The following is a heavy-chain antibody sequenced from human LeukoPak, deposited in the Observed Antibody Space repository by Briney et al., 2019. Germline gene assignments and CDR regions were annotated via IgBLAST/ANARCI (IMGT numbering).Heavy chain of an antibody. V-gene: IGHV3-30-3*01. CDR1: GFTFSSYA. CDR3: ARGWRITMIVVVRGAFDY. CDR2: ISYNGSNK. J-gene: IGHJ4*02. D-gene: IGHD3-22*01. Sequence: GGSLRLSCAASGFTFSSYAMHWVRQAPGKGLEWVAVISYNGSNKYYADSVKGRFTISRDNSKNTLYLQMNSLRAEDTAVYYCARGWRITMIVVVRGAFDYWGQGTLVSVSS.